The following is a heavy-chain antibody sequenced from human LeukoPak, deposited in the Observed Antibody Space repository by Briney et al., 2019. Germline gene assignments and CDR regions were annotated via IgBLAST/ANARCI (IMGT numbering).Heavy chain of an antibody. J-gene: IGHJ3*02. D-gene: IGHD2-21*02. Sequence: GGSLRLSCAASGFTFSSYSMNWVRQAPGKGLEWVSSISSSSSYIYYAGSVKGRFTISRDNAKNSLYLQMNSLRAEDTAVYYCATDLTYCGGDRYPREAFDIWGQGTMVTAYS. CDR3: ATDLTYCGGDRYPREAFDI. CDR1: GFTFSSYS. V-gene: IGHV3-21*01. CDR2: ISSSSSYI.